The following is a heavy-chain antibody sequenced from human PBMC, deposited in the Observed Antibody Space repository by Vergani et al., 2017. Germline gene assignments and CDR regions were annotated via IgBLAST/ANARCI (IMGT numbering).Heavy chain of an antibody. Sequence: EVQLVESGGGLVQPGGSLRLSCAASGFTFSSYDMHWVRQATGKGLEWVSAIGTAGDTYYPGSVKGRFTISRDNAKNSLYLQMNSLRAEDTAVYYCARLGDILKDYWGQGTLVTVSS. D-gene: IGHD3-9*01. CDR1: GFTFSSYD. J-gene: IGHJ4*02. V-gene: IGHV3-13*04. CDR2: IGTAGDT. CDR3: ARLGDILKDY.